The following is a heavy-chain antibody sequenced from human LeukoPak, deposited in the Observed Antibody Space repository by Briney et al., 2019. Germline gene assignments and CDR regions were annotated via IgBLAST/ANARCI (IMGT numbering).Heavy chain of an antibody. Sequence: ASVKVSCKASGYTFTSYGISWVRQAPGQGLEWMGWISASNGNTNYAQKLHGRVTMTTDTSTNTVYMELRSLRFDDTAVYYCARDLAGVVGVTAWFDPWGQGTLVTVSS. D-gene: IGHD1-26*01. CDR3: ARDLAGVVGVTAWFDP. CDR2: ISASNGNT. V-gene: IGHV1-18*01. CDR1: GYTFTSYG. J-gene: IGHJ5*02.